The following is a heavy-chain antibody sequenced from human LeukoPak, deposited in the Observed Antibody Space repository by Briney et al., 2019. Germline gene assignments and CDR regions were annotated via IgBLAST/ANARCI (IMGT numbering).Heavy chain of an antibody. D-gene: IGHD3-22*01. J-gene: IGHJ5*02. CDR2: ISGSGGST. CDR3: AKEGPYYYDSSGFNWFDP. Sequence: GGSLRLSCAASGFTFSSYAMGWVRQAPGKGLEWVSAISGSGGSTYYADSVKGRFTISRDNSKNTLYLQMNSLRAEDTAVYYCAKEGPYYYDSSGFNWFDPWGQGTLVTVSS. V-gene: IGHV3-23*01. CDR1: GFTFSSYA.